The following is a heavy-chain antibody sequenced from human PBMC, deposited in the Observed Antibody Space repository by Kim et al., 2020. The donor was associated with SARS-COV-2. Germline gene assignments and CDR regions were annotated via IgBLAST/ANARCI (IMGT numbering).Heavy chain of an antibody. J-gene: IGHJ4*02. Sequence: GGSLRLSCAASEFTFSSYAMHWVRQGPGKGLEWVTVISYDGTIKYYADSVRGRFTISRDNSKNTLYLQMNSLSVEDTAVYYCARSRPSNADNRCNFDYWGQGTLVTVSS. V-gene: IGHV3-30-3*01. D-gene: IGHD1-1*01. CDR1: EFTFSSYA. CDR2: ISYDGTIK. CDR3: ARSRPSNADNRCNFDY.